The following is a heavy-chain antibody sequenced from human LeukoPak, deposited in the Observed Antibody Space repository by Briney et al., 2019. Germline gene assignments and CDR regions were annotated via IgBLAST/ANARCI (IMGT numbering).Heavy chain of an antibody. V-gene: IGHV3-7*05. CDR3: ARVRYTSGWNWFDP. CDR2: IKEDGTEK. CDR1: GFTFSNYW. Sequence: GGSLRLSCAASGFTFSNYWMNWVRQAPGKGLEWVAHIKEDGTEKYYVDSVKGRFTISGDNAKNSMNLQMNSLRVEDTAVYYCARVRYTSGWNWFDPWGQGTLVTVSS. J-gene: IGHJ5*02. D-gene: IGHD6-19*01.